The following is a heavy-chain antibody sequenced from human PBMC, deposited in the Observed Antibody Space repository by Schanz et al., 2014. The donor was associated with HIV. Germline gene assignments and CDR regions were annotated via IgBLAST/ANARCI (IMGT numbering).Heavy chain of an antibody. CDR1: GFTISSNY. CDR3: ARIYGGNPSYYGMDV. CDR2: VYIGDST. Sequence: EVQLVETGGGLIQPGGSLRLSCAVSGFTISSNYMSWVRQAPGKGLERVSVVYIGDSTFYANSVKGRFTISRDDSKNTLYLQMNSLRAEDTAVYYCARIYGGNPSYYGMDVWGQGTTVTVSS. D-gene: IGHD4-17*01. J-gene: IGHJ6*02. V-gene: IGHV3-53*02.